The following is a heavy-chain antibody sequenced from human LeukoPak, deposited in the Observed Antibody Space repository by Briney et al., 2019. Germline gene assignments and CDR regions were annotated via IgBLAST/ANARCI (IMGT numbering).Heavy chain of an antibody. Sequence: GGSLRLSCAGSGLTFSNNAISWVRQAPRKGLEWVSAINPDGKATLYSDPVKGRFTISRDNSKNTLYLQMNSLRAEDAAVYYCAKDQYYYDSNAFDIWGQGTMVTVSS. J-gene: IGHJ3*02. CDR2: INPDGKAT. CDR3: AKDQYYYDSNAFDI. CDR1: GLTFSNNA. V-gene: IGHV3-NL1*01. D-gene: IGHD3-22*01.